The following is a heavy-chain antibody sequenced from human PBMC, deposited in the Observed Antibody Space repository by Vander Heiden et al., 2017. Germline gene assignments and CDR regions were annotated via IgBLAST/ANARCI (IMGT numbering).Heavy chain of an antibody. V-gene: IGHV1-8*01. CDR3: ARYCSSTSCYKFDS. Sequence: QEQLVQSGAEVKKPGASVQVSCKASGYTFSNYEINWVRQAAGQGLEWVGWMDPKTGNRGYAQKFRGRVTMTTNTSITTAYMELSSLRSEDTAVYYCARYCSSTSCYKFDSWGQGTLVTVSS. D-gene: IGHD2-2*01. J-gene: IGHJ4*02. CDR1: GYTFSNYE. CDR2: MDPKTGNR.